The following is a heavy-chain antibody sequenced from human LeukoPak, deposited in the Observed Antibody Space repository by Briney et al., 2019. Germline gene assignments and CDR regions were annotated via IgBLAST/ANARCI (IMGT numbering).Heavy chain of an antibody. Sequence: PGGSLRLSCAASGFTFSSYSMNWVRQAPGKGLEWVSSISSSSSYIYYADSAKGRFTISRDNSKNTLFLQMNSLRAEDTAVYYCARDDAVTTSSPFDYWGQGTLVTVSS. J-gene: IGHJ4*02. D-gene: IGHD4-17*01. CDR3: ARDDAVTTSSPFDY. CDR1: GFTFSSYS. V-gene: IGHV3-21*01. CDR2: ISSSSSYI.